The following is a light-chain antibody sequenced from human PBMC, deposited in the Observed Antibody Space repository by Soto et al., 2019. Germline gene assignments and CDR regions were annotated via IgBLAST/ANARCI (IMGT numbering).Light chain of an antibody. CDR3: MLYMGGGLVV. CDR2: STN. J-gene: IGLJ2*01. CDR1: SGSVSTTYY. V-gene: IGLV8-61*01. Sequence: QAVVTQEPSFSVSPGGTVTLTCGLTSGSVSTTYYPSWYQQTPGQAPRTLIYSTNIRSSGVPDRFSGSILGNKAALTITGXXAXDESDYHCMLYMGGGLVVFGGGTKLTVL.